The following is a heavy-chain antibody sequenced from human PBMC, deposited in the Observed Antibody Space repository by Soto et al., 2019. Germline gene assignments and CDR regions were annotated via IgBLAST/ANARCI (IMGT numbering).Heavy chain of an antibody. CDR1: GYTFTSYG. D-gene: IGHD6-19*01. CDR2: ISAYNGNT. J-gene: IGHJ4*02. CDR3: PRGAVAGCL. V-gene: IGHV1-18*01. Sequence: QVQLVQSGAEVKKPGASVKVSCKASGYTFTSYGISWVRQAPGQGLEWMGWISAYNGNTNYAQKLKGRVTMTTETPPSTDYMKLRSLRYDDTAAYYCPRGAVAGCLWGQGTLVTVCS.